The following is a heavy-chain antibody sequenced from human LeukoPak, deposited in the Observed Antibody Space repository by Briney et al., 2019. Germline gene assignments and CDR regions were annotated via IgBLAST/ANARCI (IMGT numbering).Heavy chain of an antibody. CDR3: AREVIFMFGGVITI. CDR2: INHSGST. D-gene: IGHD3-16*01. Sequence: SETLSLTCAVYGGSFSGYYWSWIRQPPGKGLEWIGEINHSGSTNYNPSLKSRVTISVDTSKNQFSLKLSSVTAADTAVYYCAREVIFMFGGVITIWGQGTMVTVSS. V-gene: IGHV4-34*01. J-gene: IGHJ3*02. CDR1: GGSFSGYY.